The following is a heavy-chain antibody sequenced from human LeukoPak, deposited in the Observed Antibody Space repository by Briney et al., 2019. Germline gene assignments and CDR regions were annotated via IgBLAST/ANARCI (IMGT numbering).Heavy chain of an antibody. CDR1: GYTFTGYY. V-gene: IGHV1-2*02. J-gene: IGHJ6*02. Sequence: ASVKVSCKASGYTFTGYYMHWVRQAPGQGLEWMGWINPNSGGTNYAQKFQGRVTMTRDTSISTAYMELSRLRSDDTAVYYCARSIVVVPAAGSYYYYGMDVWGQGTTVTVSS. CDR3: ARSIVVVPAAGSYYYYGMDV. CDR2: INPNSGGT. D-gene: IGHD2-2*01.